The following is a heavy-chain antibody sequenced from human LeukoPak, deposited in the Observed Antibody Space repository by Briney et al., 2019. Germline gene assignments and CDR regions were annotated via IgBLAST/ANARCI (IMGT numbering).Heavy chain of an antibody. Sequence: PGGSLRLSCEASGFTFNTYSMNWARQAPGKGLEWVSSIDSSGSTIYYADSVKGRFTISRDNAKNSLYLQMNSLRAEDTAVYYCARESCSSTSCYLGYWGQGTLVTVSS. CDR3: ARESCSSTSCYLGY. CDR1: GFTFNTYS. CDR2: IDSSGSTI. J-gene: IGHJ4*02. D-gene: IGHD2-2*01. V-gene: IGHV3-48*04.